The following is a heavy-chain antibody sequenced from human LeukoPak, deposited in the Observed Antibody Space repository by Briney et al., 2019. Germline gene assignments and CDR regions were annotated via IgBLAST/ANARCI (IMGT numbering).Heavy chain of an antibody. CDR2: INHSGST. Sequence: SETLSLTCAVYGGSFSGYYWSWIRQPPGKGLEWIGEINHSGSTNYNPSLKSRVTISVDTSKNQFSLKLSSVTAADTAVYYCARGRTYYYGSGSYKKNYYYMDVWGKGTTVTVSS. CDR1: GGSFSGYY. V-gene: IGHV4-34*01. J-gene: IGHJ6*03. D-gene: IGHD3-10*01. CDR3: ARGRTYYYGSGSYKKNYYYMDV.